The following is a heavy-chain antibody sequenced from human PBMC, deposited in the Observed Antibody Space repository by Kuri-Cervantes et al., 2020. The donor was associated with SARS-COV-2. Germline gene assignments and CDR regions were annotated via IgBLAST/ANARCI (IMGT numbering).Heavy chain of an antibody. CDR3: SSDRCDARIDY. J-gene: IGHJ4*02. CDR1: GYTFTRYG. V-gene: IGHV1-18*04. D-gene: IGHD2-15*01. CDR2: ISAYNLKT. Sequence: ASVKVSCKASGYTFTRYGISWVRQAPGQGLEWMGWISAYNLKTIYAQKVQDRVTMTVDTSTDTAFMEVRRLRSEDTAVYSCSSDRCDARIDYWGQGTLVTVSS.